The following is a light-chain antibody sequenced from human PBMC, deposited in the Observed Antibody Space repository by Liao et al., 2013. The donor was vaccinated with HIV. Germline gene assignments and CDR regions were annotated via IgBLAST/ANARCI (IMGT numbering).Light chain of an antibody. V-gene: IGLV3-25*03. CDR2: KDK. CDR1: ALPQQY. Sequence: SYELTQPPSVSVSPGQTARITCSGDALPQQYTSWYQVKAGQAPVVVIYKDKDRPSGIPERFSGSTSGTTVTLTINWVQAEDEADYYCQSADSSGNYVFGTGTKVTVL. CDR3: QSADSSGNYV. J-gene: IGLJ1*01.